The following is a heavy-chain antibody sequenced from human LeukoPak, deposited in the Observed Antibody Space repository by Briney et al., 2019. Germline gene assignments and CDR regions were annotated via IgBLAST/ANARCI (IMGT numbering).Heavy chain of an antibody. CDR1: GYTFTGYY. CDR2: INPNSGGT. Sequence: SVKVSCKASGYTFTGYYMHWVRQARGQGLEWMGWINPNSGGTNYAQKFQGRVTMTRDTSISTAYMELSRLRSDDTAVYYCARDVTDVSFYDYVWGSYRSNDAFDIWGQGTMVTVSS. V-gene: IGHV1-2*02. CDR3: ARDVTDVSFYDYVWGSYRSNDAFDI. J-gene: IGHJ3*02. D-gene: IGHD3-16*02.